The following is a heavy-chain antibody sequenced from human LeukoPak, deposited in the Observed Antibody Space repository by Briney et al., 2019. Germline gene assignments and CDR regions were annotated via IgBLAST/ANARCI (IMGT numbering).Heavy chain of an antibody. Sequence: GESLKISCQASGDDFTTYWIGWLRQTPRRGLEWMGTIYPGDSDTRYSPSFEGRVIISADKSISTTYLQWTSVRASDTATYYCARNLVYGSDARRRAFDIWGHGTRVFVSS. J-gene: IGHJ3*02. CDR1: GDDFTTYW. D-gene: IGHD2/OR15-2a*01. CDR2: IYPGDSDT. CDR3: ARNLVYGSDARRRAFDI. V-gene: IGHV5-51*01.